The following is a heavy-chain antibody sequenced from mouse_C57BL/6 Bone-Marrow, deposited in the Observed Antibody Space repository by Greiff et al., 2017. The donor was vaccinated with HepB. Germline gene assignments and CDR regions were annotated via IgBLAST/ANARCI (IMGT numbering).Heavy chain of an antibody. CDR2: IHPNSGST. Sequence: QVQLQQSGAELVKPGASVKLSCKASGYTFTSYWMHWVKQRPGQGLEWIGMIHPNSGSTNYNEKFKSKATLTVDKSSSTAYMQLSSLTSEDSAVYYCARRYYGSSTGYYAMDYWGQGTSVTVSS. J-gene: IGHJ4*01. CDR3: ARRYYGSSTGYYAMDY. V-gene: IGHV1-64*01. CDR1: GYTFTSYW. D-gene: IGHD1-1*01.